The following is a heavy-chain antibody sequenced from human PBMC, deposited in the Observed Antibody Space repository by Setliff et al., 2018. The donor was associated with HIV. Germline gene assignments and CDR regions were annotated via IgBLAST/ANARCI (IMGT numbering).Heavy chain of an antibody. D-gene: IGHD3-16*01. V-gene: IGHV1-2*02. CDR2: INHNSGGT. Sequence: ASVKVSCKASGYTFTGYYMHWVRQAPGQGLEWMGWINHNSGGTNYAQKFQGRVTMTRDTSISTAYMELSRLRSDDTAVYYCARGGRGLMAYVIDYYMDVWGQGTTVTVSS. CDR3: ARGGRGLMAYVIDYYMDV. J-gene: IGHJ6*03. CDR1: GYTFTGYY.